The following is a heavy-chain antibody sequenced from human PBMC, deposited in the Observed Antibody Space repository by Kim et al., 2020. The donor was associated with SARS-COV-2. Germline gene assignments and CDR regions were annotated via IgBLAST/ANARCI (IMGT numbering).Heavy chain of an antibody. Sequence: GGSLRLSCAASGFTFSDHYMDWVRQAPGKGLEWVGRTRNKANSYTTEYAASVKGRFTISRDDSKNSLYLQMNSLKTEDTAVYYCARRMVRGVIRGTPDAFDIWGQGTMVTVSS. CDR2: TRNKANSYTT. V-gene: IGHV3-72*01. D-gene: IGHD3-10*01. CDR1: GFTFSDHY. CDR3: ARRMVRGVIRGTPDAFDI. J-gene: IGHJ3*02.